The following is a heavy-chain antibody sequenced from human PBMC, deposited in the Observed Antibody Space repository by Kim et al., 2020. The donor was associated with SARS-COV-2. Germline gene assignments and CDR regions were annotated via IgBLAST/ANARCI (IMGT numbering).Heavy chain of an antibody. J-gene: IGHJ5*01. Sequence: GGSLRLSCAASGFTFSNFWMSWVRQYAGKRLEWVGNIKEGGTEKYYVDSVRGRFTISRDNARNSVYLEMNSLRVEDTAIYYCVKEAPPRKSNSGWFDYWGQGTPVTVSS. CDR2: IKEGGTEK. CDR3: VKEAPPRKSNSGWFDY. V-gene: IGHV3-7*01. D-gene: IGHD6-19*01. CDR1: GFTFSNFW.